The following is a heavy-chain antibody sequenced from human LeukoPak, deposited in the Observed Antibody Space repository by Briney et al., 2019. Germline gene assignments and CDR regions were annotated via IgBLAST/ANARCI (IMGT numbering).Heavy chain of an antibody. Sequence: KRGGSLKISCKGSGYSFTSYWIAWVRQMPGKGLEWMGIIYPGDSDTRYSPSFQGQVTISADKSISTAYLQWSSLKASDTAMYYCARSGRYGDYKVDYWGQGTLVTVSS. V-gene: IGHV5-51*01. J-gene: IGHJ4*02. CDR1: GYSFTSYW. CDR3: ARSGRYGDYKVDY. D-gene: IGHD4-17*01. CDR2: IYPGDSDT.